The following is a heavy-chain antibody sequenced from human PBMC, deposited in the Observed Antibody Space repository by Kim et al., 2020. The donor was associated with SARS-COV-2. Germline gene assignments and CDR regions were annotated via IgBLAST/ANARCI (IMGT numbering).Heavy chain of an antibody. CDR1: GFTFSSYE. Sequence: GGSLRLSCAASGFTFSSYEMNWVRQAPGKGLEWVAYISRSGSTTIYKADSVKGRFTISRDNAKDSLYLKINSLRGDDTGVYYCARGDRRNWKIGYWRQGT. CDR2: ISRSGSTTI. J-gene: IGHJ4*02. CDR3: ARGDRRNWKIGY. V-gene: IGHV3-48*03. D-gene: IGHD1-20*01.